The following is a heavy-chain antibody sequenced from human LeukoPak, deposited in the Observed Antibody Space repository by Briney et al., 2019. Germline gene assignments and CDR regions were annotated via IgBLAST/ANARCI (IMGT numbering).Heavy chain of an antibody. V-gene: IGHV4-59*08. D-gene: IGHD6-19*01. CDR1: GGSISSYY. CDR2: IYYSGST. CDR3: ARLNSLPWLGQGYYYGMDV. J-gene: IGHJ6*02. Sequence: SETLSLTCTVSGGSISSYYWSWIRHPPGKGLEWIGYIYYSGSTNYNPSLKSRVTISVDTSKNQFSLKLSSVTAADTAVYYCARLNSLPWLGQGYYYGMDVWGQGTTVTVSS.